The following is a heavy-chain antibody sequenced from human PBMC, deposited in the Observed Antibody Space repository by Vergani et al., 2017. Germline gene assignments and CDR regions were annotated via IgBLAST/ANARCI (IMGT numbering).Heavy chain of an antibody. V-gene: IGHV1-69-2*01. CDR3: ATPQAVTTGSMEV. D-gene: IGHD4-17*01. J-gene: IGHJ6*02. CDR2: VDPEDGET. Sequence: EVQLVQSGAEVKKPGATMKISCKVSGYTFTDHYMHWVKQAPGKGLEWMGLVDPEDGETIYAEKFKGRVTIAADTSTETAHLELSSLRSEDTAVYYCATPQAVTTGSMEVWGQGATVIVSS. CDR1: GYTFTDHY.